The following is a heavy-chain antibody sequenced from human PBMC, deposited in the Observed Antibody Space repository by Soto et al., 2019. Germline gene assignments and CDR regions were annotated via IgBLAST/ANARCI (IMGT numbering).Heavy chain of an antibody. Sequence: SVKVSCKASGGTFSSYAISWVRQAPGQGLEWMGGIIPIFGTANYAQKFQGRVTMTTDTSTSTAYMELRSLRSDDTAVYYCAMSPGIAVAYDYWGQGNLVTVS. CDR2: IIPIFGTA. CDR3: AMSPGIAVAYDY. J-gene: IGHJ4*02. CDR1: GGTFSSYA. D-gene: IGHD6-19*01. V-gene: IGHV1-69*05.